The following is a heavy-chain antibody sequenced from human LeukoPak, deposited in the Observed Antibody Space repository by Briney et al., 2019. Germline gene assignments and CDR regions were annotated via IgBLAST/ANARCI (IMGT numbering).Heavy chain of an antibody. V-gene: IGHV4-4*07. J-gene: IGHJ4*02. Sequence: SETLSLTCTVSSGSISSYYWSWIRQPAGKGLEWIGRIYTSGSTNYNPSLKSRVTMSIDTSKSQFSLKLSSVTAADTAVYYCASNYDILPGYYGFDYWGQGTLVTVSS. CDR3: ASNYDILPGYYGFDY. D-gene: IGHD3-9*01. CDR1: SGSISSYY. CDR2: IYTSGST.